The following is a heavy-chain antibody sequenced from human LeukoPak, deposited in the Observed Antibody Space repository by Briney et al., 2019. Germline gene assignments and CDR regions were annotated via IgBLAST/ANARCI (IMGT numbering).Heavy chain of an antibody. J-gene: IGHJ4*02. V-gene: IGHV4-4*02. CDR3: ARRPKVDTAMSSQPDY. CDR1: GGSISSSNW. Sequence: SETLSLTCAVSGGSISSSNWWSWVRQPPGKGLEWIGEIYHSGSTNYNPSLKSRVTISVDKSKNQFSLKLSSVTAADTAVYYCARRPKVDTAMSSQPDYWGQGTLVTVSS. CDR2: IYHSGST. D-gene: IGHD5-18*01.